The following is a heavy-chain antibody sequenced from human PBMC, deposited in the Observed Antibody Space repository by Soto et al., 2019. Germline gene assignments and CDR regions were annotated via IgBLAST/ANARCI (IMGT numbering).Heavy chain of an antibody. CDR1: GGSFSGYY. D-gene: IGHD2-2*01. J-gene: IGHJ6*03. CDR3: ARGRSGYCSSTSCYRRIYYMDV. V-gene: IGHV4-34*01. Sequence: SETLSLTCAVYGGSFSGYYWSWIRQPPGKGLEWIGEINHSGSTNYNPSLKSRVTISVDTSKNQFSLKLSSVTAADTAVYYCARGRSGYCSSTSCYRRIYYMDVWGKGTTVTVSS. CDR2: INHSGST.